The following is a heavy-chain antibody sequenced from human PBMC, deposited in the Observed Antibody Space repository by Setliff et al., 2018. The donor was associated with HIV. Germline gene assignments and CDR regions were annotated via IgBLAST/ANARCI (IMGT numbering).Heavy chain of an antibody. CDR3: AREWRGRYYSFMDV. CDR2: IYYSGTA. Sequence: SETLSLTCTVSGGSISSGAYYWSWIRQHPEKGLEWIGYIYYSGTAYYNPSLKSRVTISLDTSKNQFSLKLTSVTAADTAVYYCAREWRGRYYSFMDVWGKGTTVTVSS. V-gene: IGHV4-31*03. CDR1: GGSISSGAYY. D-gene: IGHD3-10*01. J-gene: IGHJ6*03.